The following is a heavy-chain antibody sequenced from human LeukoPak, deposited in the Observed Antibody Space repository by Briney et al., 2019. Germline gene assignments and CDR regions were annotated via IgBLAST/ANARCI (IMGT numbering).Heavy chain of an antibody. CDR1: GDSVSSNSAA. CDR3: ARDTRIAVAGRVDY. Sequence: SQTLSLTCAISGDSVSSNSAAWNWIRQSPSRGLEWLGRTYYRSKWFNDYAVSVKSRITINPDTSKNQFSLQLNSVTPEDTAVYYCARDTRIAVAGRVDYWGQGTLVTVSS. CDR2: TYYRSKWFN. D-gene: IGHD6-19*01. J-gene: IGHJ4*02. V-gene: IGHV6-1*01.